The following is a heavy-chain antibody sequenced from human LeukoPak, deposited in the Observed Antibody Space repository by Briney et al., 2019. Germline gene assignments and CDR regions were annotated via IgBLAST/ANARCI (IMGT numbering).Heavy chain of an antibody. V-gene: IGHV4-34*01. CDR1: GGSFSGYY. CDR3: ASGIVGATTGYYYYYYMDV. J-gene: IGHJ6*03. Sequence: SETLSLTCAVYGGSFSGYYWSWIRQPPGKGLEWIGEIYHSGSTNYNPSLKSRVTISVDKSKNQFSLKLSSVTAADTAVYYCASGIVGATTGYYYYYYMDVWGKGTTVTVSS. CDR2: IYHSGST. D-gene: IGHD1-26*01.